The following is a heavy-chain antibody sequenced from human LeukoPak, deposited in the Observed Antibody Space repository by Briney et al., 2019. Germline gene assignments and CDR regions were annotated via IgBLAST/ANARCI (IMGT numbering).Heavy chain of an antibody. J-gene: IGHJ4*02. CDR1: GGTFSSYA. V-gene: IGHV1-69*13. CDR2: IIPIFGTA. CDR3: ARVVLDCGGDCYTYYFDY. D-gene: IGHD2-21*02. Sequence: GASVKVSCKASGGTFSSYAISWVRQAPGQGLEWMGGIIPIFGTANYAQKFQGRVTITADESTSTAYMELSSLRSEDTAAYYCARVVLDCGGDCYTYYFDYWGQGTLVTVSS.